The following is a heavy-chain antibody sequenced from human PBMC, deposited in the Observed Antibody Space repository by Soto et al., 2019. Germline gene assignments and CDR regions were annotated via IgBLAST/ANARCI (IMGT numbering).Heavy chain of an antibody. J-gene: IGHJ4*02. CDR2: IHDSGIT. CDR3: AREYAFSSDY. V-gene: IGHV4-59*01. D-gene: IGHD2-2*01. CDR1: GGSMRSYY. Sequence: SSETLSLTCSVSGGSMRSYYWSWIRQPPGKGLEWIGYIHDSGITDYNPSLKGRATISIDTFRNQISLNLHSVTAADTAVYYCAREYAFSSDYWGQGTVVTGSS.